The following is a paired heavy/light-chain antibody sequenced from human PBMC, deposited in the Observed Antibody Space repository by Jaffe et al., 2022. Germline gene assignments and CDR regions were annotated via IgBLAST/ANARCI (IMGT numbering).Heavy chain of an antibody. Sequence: QVQLVESGGGVVQPGGSLRLSCAASGFTFSNYGMHWVRQAPGKGLEWVSFIRYDGSDNYYADSVKDRFTISRDNSKNTLYLQMNSLRAEDTALYYCAKDKGFCTGGMCIGGAYYMDVWGKGTTVTVSS. D-gene: IGHD2-8*02. V-gene: IGHV3-30*02. J-gene: IGHJ6*03. CDR2: IRYDGSDN. CDR3: AKDKGFCTGGMCIGGAYYMDV. CDR1: GFTFSNYG.
Light chain of an antibody. J-gene: IGKJ5*01. CDR1: QSVSSN. CDR3: QQYNNWPPIT. V-gene: IGKV3-15*01. CDR2: GAS. Sequence: EIVMTQSPATLSVSPGERATLSCRASQSVSSNLAWYQHKPGQAPRLLIYGASTRATGIPARFSGSGSATEFTLSISSLQSEDFAVYYCQQYNNWPPITFGQGTRLQIK.